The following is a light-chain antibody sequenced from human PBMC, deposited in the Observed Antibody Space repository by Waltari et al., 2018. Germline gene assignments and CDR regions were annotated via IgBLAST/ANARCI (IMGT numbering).Light chain of an antibody. V-gene: IGKV4-1*01. CDR2: WAS. CDR1: QSVLYSSNNNNY. CDR3: QQCFSTPYT. J-gene: IGKJ2*01. Sequence: DIVMTPSPDSLAVSLGERATINCKSSQSVLYSSNNNNYLAWYQQKPGQPPKLLIYWASTRESGVPDRFSGSGSGTDSTLTISSLQAEDVAVYYCQQCFSTPYTFGQGTKLEIK.